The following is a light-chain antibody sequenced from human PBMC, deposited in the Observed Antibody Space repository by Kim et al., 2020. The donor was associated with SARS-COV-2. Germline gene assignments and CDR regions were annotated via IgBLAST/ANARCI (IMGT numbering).Light chain of an antibody. J-gene: IGKJ5*01. V-gene: IGKV1-16*02. CDR2: AAS. CDR1: QGNSQD. Sequence: AYVGDTVNITWRASQGNSQDLAWFRQKPGKAPESLIYAASSLESGVPSKFSGHGSGTDFTLTITGLQPEDSATYFCQQYYSYPITFGQGTRLEIK. CDR3: QQYYSYPIT.